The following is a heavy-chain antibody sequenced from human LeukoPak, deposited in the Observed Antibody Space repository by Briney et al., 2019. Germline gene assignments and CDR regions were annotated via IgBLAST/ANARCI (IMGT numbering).Heavy chain of an antibody. CDR3: ARAEVTTSSLDY. Sequence: PSETLSLTCTVSGYSISTGYYCVWVRQTPGKGLEWIGSIYHTGSLYSNPSLKRRLTMSMDTSMNQFSLKLRSVTAADTAVYFCARAEVTTSSLDYWGQGTLVTVSS. CDR1: GYSISTGYY. J-gene: IGHJ4*02. D-gene: IGHD4-17*01. V-gene: IGHV4-38-2*02. CDR2: IYHTGSL.